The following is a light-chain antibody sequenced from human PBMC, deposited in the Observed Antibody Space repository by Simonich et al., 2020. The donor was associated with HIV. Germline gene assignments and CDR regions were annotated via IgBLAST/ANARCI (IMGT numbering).Light chain of an antibody. V-gene: IGKV3-15*01. J-gene: IGKJ1*01. CDR2: GAS. Sequence: EIVMTQSPATLSVSPGERATLSCRASQSVSSSLAWYQQKPGQAPRLRIYGASTRATDIPARFSGSGSGTEFTLTISSLQPEDFATYYCQQTYSTPSWTFGQGTKVDIK. CDR3: QQTYSTPSWT. CDR1: QSVSSS.